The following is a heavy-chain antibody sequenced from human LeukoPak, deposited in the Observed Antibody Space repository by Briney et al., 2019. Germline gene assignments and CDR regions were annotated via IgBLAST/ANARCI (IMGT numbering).Heavy chain of an antibody. CDR2: INPNSGGT. Sequence: ASVKVSCKASGYTFTGYYMHWVRQAPGQGLEWMGWINPNSGGTNYAQKFQGRVTMTRDTSISTAYMELSRLRSDDTAVYYCATDPGYSYGFDYWGQGTLVIVSS. CDR3: ATDPGYSYGFDY. D-gene: IGHD5-18*01. V-gene: IGHV1-2*02. CDR1: GYTFTGYY. J-gene: IGHJ4*02.